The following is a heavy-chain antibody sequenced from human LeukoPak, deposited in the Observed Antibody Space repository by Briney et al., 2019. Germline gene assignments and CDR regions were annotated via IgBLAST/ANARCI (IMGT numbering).Heavy chain of an antibody. D-gene: IGHD3-3*01. CDR2: IYSSGGT. J-gene: IGHJ3*02. CDR3: ARVLRGDEYYDFWSGLPRDAFDI. CDR1: GGSISNYY. V-gene: IGHV4-4*07. Sequence: SDTLSLTCTVSGGSISNYYWTWIRQPAGRGLEWIGRIYSSGGTNYNPSLKSRVTMSVDTSKNQFSLNLRSVTAADTAVYYCARVLRGDEYYDFWSGLPRDAFDIWGQGTMVTVSS.